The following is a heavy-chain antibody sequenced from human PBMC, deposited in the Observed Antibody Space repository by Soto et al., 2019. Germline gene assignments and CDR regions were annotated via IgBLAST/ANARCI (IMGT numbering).Heavy chain of an antibody. CDR1: GGTFSSYA. CDR2: IIPIFGTA. D-gene: IGHD3-16*02. V-gene: IGHV1-69*01. Sequence: QVQLVQSGAEVKKPGSSVKVSCKASGGTFSSYAISWVRQAPGQGLEWMGGIIPIFGTANYAQKFQGRVTITADESTSTAYMELSSLRSEDTAVYYCARDYDYVWGSYRPAYGMDVWGQGTTFTVSS. J-gene: IGHJ6*02. CDR3: ARDYDYVWGSYRPAYGMDV.